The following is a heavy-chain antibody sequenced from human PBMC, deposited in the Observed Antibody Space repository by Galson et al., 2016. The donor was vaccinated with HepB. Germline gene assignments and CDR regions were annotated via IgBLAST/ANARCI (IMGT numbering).Heavy chain of an antibody. D-gene: IGHD3-3*01. CDR2: ISGNGDSI. J-gene: IGHJ4*02. Sequence: SLRLSCAASGFTFSSYAMSWVRQAPGTGLAWVSAISGNGDSIYYADPVRGRFTISRDNSKNTLFLQINSLRAEDTAVFYCAKDVHYDFWSALHNYFEYWGQGTLVTVSS. CDR3: AKDVHYDFWSALHNYFEY. V-gene: IGHV3-23*01. CDR1: GFTFSSYA.